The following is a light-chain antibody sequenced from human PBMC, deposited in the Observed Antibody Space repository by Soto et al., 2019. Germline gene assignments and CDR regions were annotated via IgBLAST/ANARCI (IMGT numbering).Light chain of an antibody. V-gene: IGLV1-44*01. CDR3: AAWDDSLNGWV. J-gene: IGLJ3*02. CDR2: SNN. CDR1: SSNIGSNT. Sequence: QSVLTQPPSASGTPGQRVTISCSGSSSNIGSNTVNWYQQLPGTAPKLLIYSNNQRPSGVPDRFSGSKSGTSASLAISGLQSEYEAEYYGAAWDDSLNGWVFGGGTKLTVL.